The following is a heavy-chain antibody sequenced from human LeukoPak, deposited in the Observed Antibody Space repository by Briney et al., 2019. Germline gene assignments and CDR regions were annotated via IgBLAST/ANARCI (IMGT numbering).Heavy chain of an antibody. CDR3: ARHDYGDYGAFDI. J-gene: IGHJ3*02. D-gene: IGHD4-17*01. V-gene: IGHV4-30-4*01. CDR2: IYYSGST. CDR1: GGSISSGDYY. Sequence: SETLSLTCTVSGGSISSGDYYWSWIRQPPGKGLAWIGYIYYSGSTYFNPSLKSRVTISLDTSNNQFSLKLSSVTAADTAVYYCARHDYGDYGAFDIWGQGTMVTVSS.